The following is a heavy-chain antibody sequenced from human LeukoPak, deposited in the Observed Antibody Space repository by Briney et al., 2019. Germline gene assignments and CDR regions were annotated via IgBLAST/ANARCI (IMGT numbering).Heavy chain of an antibody. Sequence: SGPTLVKPTQTLTLTCTFSGFSLSTSGVGVGWIRQSPGKALEWLAVIKWNDDKNYSPSLKSRLTITKDTSKNQVVLTMTNMDPVDTATYYCAHADFWSGYDPLEYWGQGTLVTVSS. D-gene: IGHD3-3*01. V-gene: IGHV2-5*01. CDR1: GFSLSTSGVG. CDR3: AHADFWSGYDPLEY. J-gene: IGHJ4*02. CDR2: IKWNDDK.